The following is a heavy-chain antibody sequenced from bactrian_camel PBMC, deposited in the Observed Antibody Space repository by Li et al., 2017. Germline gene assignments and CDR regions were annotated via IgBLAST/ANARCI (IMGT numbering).Heavy chain of an antibody. D-gene: IGHD2*01. V-gene: IGHV3S10*01. CDR2: IGTNGVA. Sequence: DVQLVESGGGSVQAGGSLRLSCVASGYTLPMNMGWFRRLPGQEREGVAGIGTNGVAAAADSVKGRFTVSRDNADNTVNLMMNSLKPEDTAMYYCAANFGPYCSGPYLARRANFLGQGTQVTVLGPTQVTVLGQGTQVTVS. CDR1: GYTLPMN. J-gene: IGHJ4*01.